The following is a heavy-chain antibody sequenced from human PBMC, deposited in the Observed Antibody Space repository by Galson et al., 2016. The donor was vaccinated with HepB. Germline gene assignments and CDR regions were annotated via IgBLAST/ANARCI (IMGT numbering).Heavy chain of an antibody. CDR3: VGTTGPFDC. Sequence: ETLSLTCSVSGTSIRSFYWSWVRQPPGKGLEWIGYIHYTGDSRYTPSLRSRLTLALDSAKNQFPLNLDSVTAADTALYYCVGTTGPFDCWGQGILVTVPS. CDR1: GTSIRSFY. D-gene: IGHD2-2*01. V-gene: IGHV4-59*08. J-gene: IGHJ4*02. CDR2: IHYTGDS.